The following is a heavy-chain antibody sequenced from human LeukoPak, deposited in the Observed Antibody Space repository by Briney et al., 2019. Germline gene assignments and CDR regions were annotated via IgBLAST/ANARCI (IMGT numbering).Heavy chain of an antibody. CDR1: GFTLDDYG. CDR2: IKWNGEST. Sequence: PGGSLRLSRAASGFTLDDYGMSWVRQDPGKGLEWVSGIKWNGESTRYAESVRGRFTISRDNAKNSLYLQMNSLRAEDTALYYCAREVVGPYYCDYWGQGTLVSVSS. V-gene: IGHV3-20*04. D-gene: IGHD1-26*01. J-gene: IGHJ4*02. CDR3: AREVVGPYYCDY.